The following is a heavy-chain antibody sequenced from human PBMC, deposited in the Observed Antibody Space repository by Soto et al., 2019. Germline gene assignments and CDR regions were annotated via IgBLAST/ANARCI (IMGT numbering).Heavy chain of an antibody. CDR1: GGTFSSYA. Sequence: EASVKVSCKASGGTFSSYAISWVRQAPGQGLEWMGGIIPIFGTANYAQKFQGRVTITADESTSTAYMELSSLRSEDTAVYCCARAPGYCISTSCYYYYGMDVWGQGTTVTVSS. CDR2: IIPIFGTA. CDR3: ARAPGYCISTSCYYYYGMDV. V-gene: IGHV1-69*13. J-gene: IGHJ6*02. D-gene: IGHD2-2*01.